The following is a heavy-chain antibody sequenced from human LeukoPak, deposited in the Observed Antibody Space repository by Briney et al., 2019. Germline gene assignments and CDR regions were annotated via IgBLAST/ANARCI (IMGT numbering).Heavy chain of an antibody. Sequence: GGSLRLSCAASGFTFSSYAMHWVRQAPGKGLEWVAVISYDGSNKYYADSVKGRFTISRDNSKNTLYLQMNSLRAEDTAVYYCARGYRHCGGDCYFFGAFDIWGQGTMVTVSS. D-gene: IGHD2-21*02. CDR1: GFTFSSYA. J-gene: IGHJ3*02. CDR2: ISYDGSNK. V-gene: IGHV3-30*04. CDR3: ARGYRHCGGDCYFFGAFDI.